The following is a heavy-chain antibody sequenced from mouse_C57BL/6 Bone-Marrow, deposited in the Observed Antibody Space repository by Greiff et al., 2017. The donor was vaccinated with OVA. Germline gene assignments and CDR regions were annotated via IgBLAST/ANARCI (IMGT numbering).Heavy chain of an antibody. D-gene: IGHD3-2*01. Sequence: EVKVVESGGGLAKPGGSLKLSCAASGFTFSSYAMSWVRQTPEKRLEWVANISDGGSYSYSPDNVKGRFTISRDNTKNNLYLQMRHLKSEDTAMYDCARDRRRQPSFAYWGKGTLVTVSA. CDR3: ARDRRRQPSFAY. V-gene: IGHV5-4*01. J-gene: IGHJ3*01. CDR1: GFTFSSYA. CDR2: ISDGGSYS.